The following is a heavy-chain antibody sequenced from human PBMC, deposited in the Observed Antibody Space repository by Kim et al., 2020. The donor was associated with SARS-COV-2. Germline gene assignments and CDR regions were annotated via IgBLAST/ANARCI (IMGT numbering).Heavy chain of an antibody. Sequence: GGSLRLSCAASEFSVSGNYMTWVRQAPGKGLEWVSVMFSGGSTYYADSVKGRFTISRDNSKNTLYLQLNSLRVEDTAVYYCARGAPYYNFDQWGQGTLVTVSS. CDR2: MFSGGST. V-gene: IGHV3-53*01. D-gene: IGHD3-22*01. CDR1: EFSVSGNY. CDR3: ARGAPYYNFDQ. J-gene: IGHJ4*02.